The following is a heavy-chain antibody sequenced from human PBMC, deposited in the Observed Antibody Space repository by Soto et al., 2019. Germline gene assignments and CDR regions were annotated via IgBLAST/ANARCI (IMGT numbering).Heavy chain of an antibody. J-gene: IGHJ6*03. V-gene: IGHV4-34*01. CDR3: ARGFSASCDYVYYYYCMDV. CDR2: INHSGST. CDR1: GGSFSGYY. Sequence: SETLSLTCAVYGGSFSGYYWSWIRQPPGKGLEWIGEINHSGSTNYNPSLKSRVTISVDTSKNQFSLKLSSVTAADTAVYYCARGFSASCDYVYYYYCMDVWGKGTTVPVSS. D-gene: IGHD4-17*01.